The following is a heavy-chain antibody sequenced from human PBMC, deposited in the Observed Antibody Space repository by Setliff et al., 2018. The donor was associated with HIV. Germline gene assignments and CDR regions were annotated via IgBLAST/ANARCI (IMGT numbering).Heavy chain of an antibody. Sequence: SETLSLTCAVYGGSFSGYYWSWIRQSPGKGLEWLGYIYYSGSTTYNPSLRSRVTISIDTSKNQFSLNLRSVTAADTAVYYCARDPPGYGDSKDYWGQGKLVTVSS. J-gene: IGHJ4*02. V-gene: IGHV4-34*11. CDR3: ARDPPGYGDSKDY. CDR1: GGSFSGYY. CDR2: IYYSGST. D-gene: IGHD4-17*01.